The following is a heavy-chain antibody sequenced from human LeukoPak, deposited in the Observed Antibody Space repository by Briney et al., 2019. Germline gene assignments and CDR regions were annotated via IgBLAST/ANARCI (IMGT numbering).Heavy chain of an antibody. Sequence: GGSLRLSCAASGFTFSDYYMSWIRQAPGKGLEWVSYISSSGSTIYYADSVKGRFTISRDNAKNSMYMQMNSLRAEDTAVYYCASWWSGIAAQRQTNFDYWGQGTLVTVPS. J-gene: IGHJ4*02. CDR2: ISSSGSTI. CDR1: GFTFSDYY. V-gene: IGHV3-11*04. CDR3: ASWWSGIAAQRQTNFDY. D-gene: IGHD6-13*01.